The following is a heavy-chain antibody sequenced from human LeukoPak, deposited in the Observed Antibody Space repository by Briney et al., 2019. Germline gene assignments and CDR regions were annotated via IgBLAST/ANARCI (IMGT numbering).Heavy chain of an antibody. D-gene: IGHD2-2*01. CDR1: GFTVSTNY. CDR3: ARSPSSTSCYMRY. CDR2: IYSGGRT. V-gene: IGHV3-66*01. Sequence: GGSLRLSCAASGFTVSTNYMSWVRQAPGKGLEWVSVIYSGGRTYYADSVKGRFTISRDNSKDTLYLQMNSLRAEDTAVYYCARSPSSTSCYMRYWGQGTLVTVSS. J-gene: IGHJ4*02.